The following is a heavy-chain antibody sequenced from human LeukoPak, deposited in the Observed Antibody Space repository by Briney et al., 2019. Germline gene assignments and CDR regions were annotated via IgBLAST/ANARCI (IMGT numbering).Heavy chain of an antibody. D-gene: IGHD4-17*01. Sequence: GGSLRLSCAASGFTFSTYGMHWVRQAPGNGLEWVAFVRYDGSDKYYVDSVKGRFTISRDNSRNTLYLQMNSLRAEDTAVYYCAKGAGYGDLGYFYYMDVWGKGTTVTVSS. CDR3: AKGAGYGDLGYFYYMDV. CDR1: GFTFSTYG. CDR2: VRYDGSDK. J-gene: IGHJ6*03. V-gene: IGHV3-30*02.